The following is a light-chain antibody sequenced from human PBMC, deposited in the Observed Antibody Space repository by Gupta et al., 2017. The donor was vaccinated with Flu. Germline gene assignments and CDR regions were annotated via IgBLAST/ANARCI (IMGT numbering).Light chain of an antibody. J-gene: IGKJ4*01. V-gene: IGKV3-20*01. CDR2: GTS. Sequence: EIVLTQSPATLSLSPGERATLSCRTSQTVSRSYLAWYQQKPGQAPRLLIHGTSNRATGVPDRFTDSGSGTDFTLTISRLEPEDFAVYYCQQYGTLPFTFGGGTKVQVK. CDR3: QQYGTLPFT. CDR1: QTVSRSY.